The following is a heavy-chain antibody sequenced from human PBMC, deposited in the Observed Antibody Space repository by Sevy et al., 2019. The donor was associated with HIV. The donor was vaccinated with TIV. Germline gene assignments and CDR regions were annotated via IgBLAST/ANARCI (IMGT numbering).Heavy chain of an antibody. D-gene: IGHD4-17*01. V-gene: IGHV3-74*01. J-gene: IGHJ3*02. CDR3: ARDMSTTVAFDI. CDR1: GFTFSNYW. Sequence: EGSLRLSCAASGFTFSNYWMHWVRRAPGKGLVWVSRISSDGTNTIYADSVKGRFTLSRDNAKNTLYLHMNSLTAEDTAVYYCARDMSTTVAFDIWGHGTMVTVSS. CDR2: ISSDGTNT.